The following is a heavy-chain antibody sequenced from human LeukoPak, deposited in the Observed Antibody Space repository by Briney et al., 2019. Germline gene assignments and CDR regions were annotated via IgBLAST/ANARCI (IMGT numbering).Heavy chain of an antibody. CDR3: ASGYTNWWPLDY. J-gene: IGHJ4*02. Sequence: SETLSLTCGVSGGSMTSYCWSWIRQAPGKGLEWIGYISATGTTNYNPSLGSRLTISMDASKNQFSLSLTSVTAADTAVYYCASGYTNWWPLDYWGQGARVIVSS. CDR1: GGSMTSYC. CDR2: ISATGTT. D-gene: IGHD5-24*01. V-gene: IGHV4-59*12.